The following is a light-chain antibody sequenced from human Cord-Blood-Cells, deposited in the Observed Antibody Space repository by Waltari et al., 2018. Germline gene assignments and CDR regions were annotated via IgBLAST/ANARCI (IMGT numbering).Light chain of an antibody. CDR2: DAS. J-gene: IGKJ1*01. CDR3: KQYNSYST. CDR1: QIISSW. V-gene: IGKV1-5*01. Sequence: DIQMTQSPSTLSASVVDRVTINCRASQIISSWLAWYQQKPGKAPKLLIYDASSLESGVPTRFSGSGSGTEFTLTISSLQPDDVATYGCKQYNSYSTFGQGTKVEIK.